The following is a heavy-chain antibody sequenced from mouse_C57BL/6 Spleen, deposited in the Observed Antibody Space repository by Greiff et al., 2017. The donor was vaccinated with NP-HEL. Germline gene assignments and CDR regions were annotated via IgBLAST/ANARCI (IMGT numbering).Heavy chain of an antibody. J-gene: IGHJ2*01. CDR3: ARALVITTVVAPFDY. CDR1: GYSITSGYY. D-gene: IGHD1-1*01. CDR2: ISYDGSN. V-gene: IGHV3-6*01. Sequence: EVQRVESGPGLVKPSQSLSLTCSVTGYSITSGYYWNWIRQFPGNKLEWMGYISYDGSNNYNPSLKNRISITRDTSKNQFFLKLNSVTTEDTATYYCARALVITTVVAPFDYWGQGTTLTVSS.